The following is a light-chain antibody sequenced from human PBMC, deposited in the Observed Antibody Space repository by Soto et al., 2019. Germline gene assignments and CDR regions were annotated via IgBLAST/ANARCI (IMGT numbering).Light chain of an antibody. Sequence: IEVTQSPGTLSLTPGERATLFCRASQTVSSSYLAWYQQKPGQAPRLLIYGASTRATGIPARFSGSGSGTEFTLTIRRLEPDDFAVYYCQQYGSSPRTFGQGSNVDI. CDR1: QTVSSSY. CDR3: QQYGSSPRT. J-gene: IGKJ1*01. CDR2: GAS. V-gene: IGKV3-20*01.